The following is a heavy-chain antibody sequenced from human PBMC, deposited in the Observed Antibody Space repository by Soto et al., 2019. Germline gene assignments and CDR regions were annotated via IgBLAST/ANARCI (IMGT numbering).Heavy chain of an antibody. CDR1: GFIFSNYW. V-gene: IGHV3-7*01. Sequence: GGSLRLSCAASGFIFSNYWMSWVRQAPGKGLEWVANIKQDGSEKHYVDSVKGRFTISRDNADNSLYLQMNSLRAEDTAVYYCAKNNLYCSSTNCFVFDYWGQGTLVTVS. CDR2: IKQDGSEK. D-gene: IGHD2-2*01. CDR3: AKNNLYCSSTNCFVFDY. J-gene: IGHJ4*02.